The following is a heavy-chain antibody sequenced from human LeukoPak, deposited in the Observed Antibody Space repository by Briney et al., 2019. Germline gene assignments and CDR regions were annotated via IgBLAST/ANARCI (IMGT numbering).Heavy chain of an antibody. Sequence: AGGSLRLSCAASGFTVSSNYMSWVRQAPGKGLEWVSVIYSGGSTYCADSLKGRFTISRDNSKNTLYLQMNSLRAEDTAVYYCARISGYDIGKAFDIWGQGTMVTVSS. V-gene: IGHV3-53*01. CDR3: ARISGYDIGKAFDI. D-gene: IGHD5-12*01. CDR1: GFTVSSNY. J-gene: IGHJ3*02. CDR2: IYSGGST.